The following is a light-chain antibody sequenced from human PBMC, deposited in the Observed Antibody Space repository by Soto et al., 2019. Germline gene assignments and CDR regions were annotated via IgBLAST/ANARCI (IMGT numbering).Light chain of an antibody. Sequence: QSALTQPASVSGCPGQSITISCTGTSSDVGDYKFVSWYQQLPGKDPKLIIYDVSNRPSGVSNRFSGSNSANTASLTISGLQAEDEGDYYCSSYTSSSTVVFGGGTKLTVL. CDR1: SSDVGDYKF. V-gene: IGLV2-14*03. J-gene: IGLJ2*01. CDR3: SSYTSSSTVV. CDR2: DVS.